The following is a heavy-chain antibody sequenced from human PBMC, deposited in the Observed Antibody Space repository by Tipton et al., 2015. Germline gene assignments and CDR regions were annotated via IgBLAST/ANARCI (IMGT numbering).Heavy chain of an antibody. V-gene: IGHV3-11*01. CDR2: ISTSGSTI. CDR1: GFTFSDYY. CDR3: ARRSRQGLDY. J-gene: IGHJ4*02. Sequence: SLRLSCAASGFTFSDYYMNWIRQAPGKGLEWVSYISTSGSTIYYADSVKGRFTIPRDNAKNSLYLQMNRLRAEDTAVYYCARRSRQGLDYWGQGTLVTVSS.